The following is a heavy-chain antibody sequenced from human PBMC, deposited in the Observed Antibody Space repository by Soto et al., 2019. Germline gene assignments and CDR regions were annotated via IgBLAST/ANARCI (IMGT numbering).Heavy chain of an antibody. CDR3: TTVSLYSSSWYEQNYYYYYGMDV. V-gene: IGHV3-15*01. CDR2: IKSKTDGGTT. D-gene: IGHD6-13*01. J-gene: IGHJ6*02. Sequence: PGGCMRLSRAASGVTFRNAGMGWVRQTLGKGLEWVGRIKSKTDGGTTDYAAPVKGRFTISRDDSKNTLYLQRNSLKTEDTAVYYCTTVSLYSSSWYEQNYYYYYGMDVWVQGTTVTVSS. CDR1: GVTFRNAG.